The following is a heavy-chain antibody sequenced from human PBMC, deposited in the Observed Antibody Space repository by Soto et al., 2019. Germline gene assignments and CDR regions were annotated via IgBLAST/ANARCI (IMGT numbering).Heavy chain of an antibody. D-gene: IGHD4-17*01. CDR2: IKQDGSER. V-gene: IGHV3-7*03. Sequence: EMQLVESGGGLVQPGGSLRLSCAGSGLTFRNDWLSWVRQAPAKGLEWVANIKQDGSERYYVDSVRGRFTISRDNVENSLYRQLNSLRPEDTAVYYCAVYGYGVSAAAYWGQGTLVTVSS. CDR1: GLTFRNDW. J-gene: IGHJ4*02. CDR3: AVYGYGVSAAAY.